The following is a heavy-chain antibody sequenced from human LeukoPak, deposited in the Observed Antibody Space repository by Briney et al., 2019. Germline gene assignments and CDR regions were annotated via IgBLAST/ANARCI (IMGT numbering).Heavy chain of an antibody. CDR3: ARDRI. CDR1: GFSVSVNY. V-gene: IGHV3-53*01. Sequence: PGGSLRLSCEISGFSVSVNYINWVRQAPGKGLEWVSVIHTDGTKYYGDSVKGRFIISRDESKNTVYLQMNSLRAEDTAMYYCARDRIWGQGTLVTVSS. J-gene: IGHJ4*02. CDR2: IHTDGTK.